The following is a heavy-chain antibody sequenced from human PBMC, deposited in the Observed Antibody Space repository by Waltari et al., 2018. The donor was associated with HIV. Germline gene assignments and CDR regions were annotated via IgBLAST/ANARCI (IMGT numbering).Heavy chain of an antibody. CDR1: GFTFSSYA. J-gene: IGHJ4*02. V-gene: IGHV3-23*01. D-gene: IGHD1-26*01. CDR2: ISDSGDNR. Sequence: EVQLLESGGGLVQPGGSLRLSCAASGFTFSSYAMGWVRQAPGKGLEGVSSISDSGDNRYYADSVKCRFTVSRDNSKNTLYLQVNNLRAEDTAVYYCSLGKIFDYWGQGTLVTVSS. CDR3: SLGKIFDY.